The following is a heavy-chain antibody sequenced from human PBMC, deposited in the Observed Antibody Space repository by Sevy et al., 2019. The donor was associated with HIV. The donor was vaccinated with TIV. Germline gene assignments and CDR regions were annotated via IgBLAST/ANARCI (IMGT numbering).Heavy chain of an antibody. Sequence: ASVKVSCKASGGTFSSYAISWVRQAPGQGLEWMGGIIPIFGTANYAQKFQGRVTITADESTSTAYMELSSLRSEDTAVYYCVSSPRGRDGDYYYYGMDVWGQGTTVTVSS. V-gene: IGHV1-69*13. CDR2: IIPIFGTA. J-gene: IGHJ6*02. D-gene: IGHD3-16*01. CDR1: GGTFSSYA. CDR3: VSSPRGRDGDYYYYGMDV.